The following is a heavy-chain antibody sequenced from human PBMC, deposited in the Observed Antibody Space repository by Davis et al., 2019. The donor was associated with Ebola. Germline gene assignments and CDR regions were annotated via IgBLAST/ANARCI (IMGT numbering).Heavy chain of an antibody. CDR1: GGSISSYY. CDR2: IYYSGRT. J-gene: IGHJ5*02. V-gene: IGHV4-59*01. D-gene: IGHD3-16*01. CDR3: ARRRSSLDP. Sequence: SETLSLTCTVSGGSISSYYWSWIRQPPGKGLEWIGYIYYSGRTNYNPSLKSRVTISVDTSKNQFSLKLSSVTAADTAVYYCARRRSSLDPWGQGTLVTVSS.